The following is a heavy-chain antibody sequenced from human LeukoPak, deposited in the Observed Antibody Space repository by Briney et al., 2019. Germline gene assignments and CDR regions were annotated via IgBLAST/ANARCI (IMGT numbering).Heavy chain of an antibody. CDR1: GGSFSGYY. CDR3: ARLKYYYGSGSHYNFLVRSNYGMDV. Sequence: SETLSLTCAVYGGSFSGYYWSWIRQPPGKGLEWIGEINHSGSTNYNPSLKSRVTISVDTSKNQFSLKLSSLTAADTAVYYCARLKYYYGSGSHYNFLVRSNYGMDVWGQGTTVTVSS. D-gene: IGHD3-10*01. V-gene: IGHV4-34*01. CDR2: INHSGST. J-gene: IGHJ6*02.